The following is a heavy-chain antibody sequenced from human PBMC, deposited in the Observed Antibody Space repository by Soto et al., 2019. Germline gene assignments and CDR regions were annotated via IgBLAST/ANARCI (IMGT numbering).Heavy chain of an antibody. Sequence: PGGSLRLSCAASGFTFSSYEMNWVRQAPGKGLEWVSYISSSGSTIYYADSVKGRFTISRDNAKNSLYLQMNSLRAEDTAVYYCARAPYYDFWSGDYVSTSYYGMDVWCQGTTVSGSS. D-gene: IGHD3-3*01. CDR3: ARAPYYDFWSGDYVSTSYYGMDV. J-gene: IGHJ6*02. CDR1: GFTFSSYE. V-gene: IGHV3-48*03. CDR2: ISSSGSTI.